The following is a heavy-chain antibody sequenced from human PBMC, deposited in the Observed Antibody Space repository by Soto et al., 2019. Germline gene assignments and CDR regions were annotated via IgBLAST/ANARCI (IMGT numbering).Heavy chain of an antibody. J-gene: IGHJ5*02. CDR3: AHRATMTIFGLIIDNGIWFDP. CDR2: IFWDGDK. CDR1: GFSLSTSGAA. V-gene: IGHV2-5*02. Sequence: QINLIESGPTLVKPTQTLTLTCTFSGFSLSTSGAAVGWVRQPPGRALEWLALIFWDGDKRYNASLGNRLTITKDTSMNQVVLTLTNVDPADTATYYCAHRATMTIFGLIIDNGIWFDPWCHGTRVIVSS. D-gene: IGHD3-3*01.